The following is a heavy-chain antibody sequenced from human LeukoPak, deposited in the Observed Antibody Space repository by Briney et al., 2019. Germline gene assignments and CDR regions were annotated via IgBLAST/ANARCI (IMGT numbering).Heavy chain of an antibody. CDR2: ITSSSSYK. J-gene: IGHJ6*03. CDR1: GFTFSNYN. Sequence: GGSLRLSCAAPGFTFSNYNMNWVRQAPGKGLEWISSITSSSSYKFYADSAKGRFTISRDNAKNSLYLQMNSLRAEDTAVYYCARDPYSGAYYEGYYYYYMDVWGKGTTVTVSS. D-gene: IGHD1-26*01. V-gene: IGHV3-21*01. CDR3: ARDPYSGAYYEGYYYYYMDV.